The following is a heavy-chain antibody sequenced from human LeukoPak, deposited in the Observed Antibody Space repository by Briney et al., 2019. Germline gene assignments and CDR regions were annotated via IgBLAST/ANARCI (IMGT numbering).Heavy chain of an antibody. CDR1: GYTLTELS. D-gene: IGHD3-22*01. J-gene: IGHJ3*02. Sequence: EASVKVSCKVSGYTLTELSMHWVRQAPGKGLEWMGGFDPEDGETIYAQKFQGRVTMTEDTSTDTAYMELSSLRSDDTAVYYCARPTYYYDSSGYAFDIWGQGTMVTVSS. CDR3: ARPTYYYDSSGYAFDI. CDR2: FDPEDGET. V-gene: IGHV1-24*01.